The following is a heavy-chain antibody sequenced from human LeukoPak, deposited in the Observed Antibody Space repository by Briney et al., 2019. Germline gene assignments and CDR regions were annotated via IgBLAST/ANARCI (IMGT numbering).Heavy chain of an antibody. D-gene: IGHD4-11*01. CDR1: GGSISSYY. CDR3: ATLPDYISPWFDY. J-gene: IGHJ4*02. V-gene: IGHV4-59*01. CDR2: IYYSGST. Sequence: NPSXTLSLTCTVSGGSISSYYWSWIRQPRGKGMEWMGDIYYSGSTNYNTYLKRRVTISVDKSKNKFSLKLSSVTAADTAVYYCATLPDYISPWFDYWGQGTLVTVSS.